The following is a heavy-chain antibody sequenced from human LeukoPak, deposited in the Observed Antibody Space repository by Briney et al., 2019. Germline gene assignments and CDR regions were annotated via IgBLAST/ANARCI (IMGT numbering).Heavy chain of an antibody. V-gene: IGHV4-34*01. D-gene: IGHD6-13*01. CDR2: SNDSGGT. Sequence: SETLSLTCAVYGGTFSGYYWSWIRQPPGKRLEWVGESNDSGGTNYDPSLKSRVTISADKSKNQVSLKLTSVTAADTAVYYCARADSSSWFYFDYWGQGTLVTVSS. CDR1: GGTFSGYY. J-gene: IGHJ4*02. CDR3: ARADSSSWFYFDY.